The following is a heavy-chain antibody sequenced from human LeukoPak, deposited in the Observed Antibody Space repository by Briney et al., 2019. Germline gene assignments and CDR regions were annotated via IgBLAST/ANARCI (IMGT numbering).Heavy chain of an antibody. Sequence: GGSLRLSCAASGFTFSTYALSWVRQAPGQGLEWVSTISGITDGTSYADSVKGRFTISRDTSKNTLYLQMNSLRAEDTAVYYCARAPPNDYDSSGFYSSFDYWGQGTLVTVSS. CDR1: GFTFSTYA. V-gene: IGHV3-23*01. J-gene: IGHJ4*02. CDR3: ARAPPNDYDSSGFYSSFDY. D-gene: IGHD3-22*01. CDR2: ISGITDGT.